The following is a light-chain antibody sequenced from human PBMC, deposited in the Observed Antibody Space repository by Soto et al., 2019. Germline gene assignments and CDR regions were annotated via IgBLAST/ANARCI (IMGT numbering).Light chain of an antibody. CDR3: HQYSDWPPWR. Sequence: VQSPSPPTLYVSAGEIVTLSSSPSQNVRGSQVAWYQQRPGEAPRLLIFSASIRATGIPARFSGGGSETEFTLTISSLQSEDFAVYYCHQYSDWPPWRFGQGTNVDI. CDR2: SAS. J-gene: IGKJ1*01. V-gene: IGKV3-15*01. CDR1: QNVRGSQ.